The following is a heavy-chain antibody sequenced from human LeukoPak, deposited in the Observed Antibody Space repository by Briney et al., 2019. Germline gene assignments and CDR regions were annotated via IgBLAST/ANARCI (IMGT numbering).Heavy chain of an antibody. CDR1: GFTLSSYA. D-gene: IGHD2-21*02. J-gene: IGHJ6*03. V-gene: IGHV3-23*05. CDR3: AKGLLTAGSHNCMDV. CDR2: IDTRGTGT. Sequence: GGSLRLSRAASGFTLSSYAMSWVRQAPGRGLEWVSTIDTRGTGTFYADSVEGRFTISRDNSKNTLFVQMSGLRAEDTAVYYCAKGLLTAGSHNCMDVWGKGTTVTVSS.